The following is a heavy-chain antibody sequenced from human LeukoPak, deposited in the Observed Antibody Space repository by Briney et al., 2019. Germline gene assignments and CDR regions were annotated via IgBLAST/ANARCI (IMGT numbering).Heavy chain of an antibody. D-gene: IGHD5-18*01. Sequence: GASVKVSCKASGYTFTGYYLHWVRQTPGQGLEWMGWINRNSGDTNYSQKFQGRVTMTKDTSITTAYMELSSLRSDDTALYYCARGPFRNVDIAMVASRFDPWGQGTLVSVSS. CDR3: ARGPFRNVDIAMVASRFDP. V-gene: IGHV1-2*02. J-gene: IGHJ5*02. CDR2: INRNSGDT. CDR1: GYTFTGYY.